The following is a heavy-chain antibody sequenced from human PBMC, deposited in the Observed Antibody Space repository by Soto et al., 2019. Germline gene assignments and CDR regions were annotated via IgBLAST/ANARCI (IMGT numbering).Heavy chain of an antibody. V-gene: IGHV1-69*02. Sequence: QVQLVQSGAEVKKPGSSVKVSCKASGGTFSSYTISWVRQAPGQGLEWMGRIIPILGVPNYAQKYQGRVTINEDKSTSKDYMELSSLRSEDTAVYYCARFRGSYGMDVWGQGTTVTVSS. CDR1: GGTFSSYT. CDR2: IIPILGVP. CDR3: ARFRGSYGMDV. D-gene: IGHD3-10*01. J-gene: IGHJ6*02.